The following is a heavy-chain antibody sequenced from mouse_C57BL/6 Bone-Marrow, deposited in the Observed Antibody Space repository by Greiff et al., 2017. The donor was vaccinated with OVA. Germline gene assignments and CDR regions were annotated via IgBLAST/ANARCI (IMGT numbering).Heavy chain of an antibody. CDR1: GYTFTSYW. CDR3: ARSYDYDVDY. CDR2: IYPGSGST. V-gene: IGHV1-55*01. J-gene: IGHJ2*01. D-gene: IGHD2-4*01. Sequence: QVQLQQPGAELVKPGASVKMSCKASGYTFTSYWITWVKQRPGQGLEWIGDIYPGSGSTNYNEKFKSKATLTVDTSSSPAYMQLSRLTSEDSAVYYCARSYDYDVDYWGQGTTLTVSS.